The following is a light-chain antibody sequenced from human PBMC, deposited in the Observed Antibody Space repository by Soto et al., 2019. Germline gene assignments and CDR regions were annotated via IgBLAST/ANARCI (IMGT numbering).Light chain of an antibody. Sequence: QSVLTQSPSASASLGASVKLTCTLSSGHSSYAIAWHQQQPEKGPRYLMKLNSDGSHSKGDGIPDRFSGSSSGAERYLTISRLQSEDEADYYCQTWGTGMLFGGGTKLTVL. V-gene: IGLV4-69*01. CDR3: QTWGTGML. CDR2: LNSDGSH. CDR1: SGHSSYA. J-gene: IGLJ2*01.